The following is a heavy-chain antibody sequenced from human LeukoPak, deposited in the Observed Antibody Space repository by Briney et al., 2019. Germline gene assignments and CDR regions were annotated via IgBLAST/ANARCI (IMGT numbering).Heavy chain of an antibody. Sequence: GGSLRLSCAASGFTVSSNYMSWVRQAPGKGLEWVSVIYSGGSTYYADSVKGRFTISRDNSKNTLYLQMNSLRAEDTAVYYCARHHCGGDCYNYYYHYYMDVWGKGTTVTVSS. D-gene: IGHD2-21*01. CDR3: ARHHCGGDCYNYYYHYYMDV. CDR2: IYSGGST. J-gene: IGHJ6*03. CDR1: GFTVSSNY. V-gene: IGHV3-53*01.